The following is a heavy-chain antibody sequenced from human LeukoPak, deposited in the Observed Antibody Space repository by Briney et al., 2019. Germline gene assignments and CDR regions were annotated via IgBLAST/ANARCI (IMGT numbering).Heavy chain of an antibody. CDR1: GFTFSSYW. D-gene: IGHD4-11*01. CDR2: IKTDGSDT. V-gene: IGHV3-74*01. J-gene: IGHJ4*02. Sequence: AGGSLRLSCAASGFTFSSYWMHWVRQSPGKGLVWVSRIKTDGSDTYYADSVRGRFTIPRDNAKNTLYLQMDSLRAEDTGVYFCARGDYSSHTLWGQGTLVTVSS. CDR3: ARGDYSSHTL.